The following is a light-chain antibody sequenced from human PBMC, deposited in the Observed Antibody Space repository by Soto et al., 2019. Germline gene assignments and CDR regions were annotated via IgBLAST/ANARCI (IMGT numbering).Light chain of an antibody. CDR1: GSDIGSNT. Sequence: QSVLRQPPSASATPEQTVTLSCSGSGSDIGSNTVNWYRQLPGTAPQLLIYSNNQRPSGVPSRFSGSKSGTSASLAISGPQSEDEATYYCAAWDDSLNGPVFGGGTKLTVL. V-gene: IGLV1-44*01. J-gene: IGLJ2*01. CDR2: SNN. CDR3: AAWDDSLNGPV.